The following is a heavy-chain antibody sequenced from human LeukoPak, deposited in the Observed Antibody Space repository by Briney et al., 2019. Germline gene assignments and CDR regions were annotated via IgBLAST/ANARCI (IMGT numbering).Heavy chain of an antibody. V-gene: IGHV4-59*01. CDR2: ISFSGST. CDR1: GGSISTYY. Sequence: PSETLSLTCTVSGGSISTYYWSWIRQPPGKGLEWIGFISFSGSTNYNPSLKSRVTILIDTSKNQFSLKLSSVTAADTAVYYCARDRGDTAMAHPFDYWGQGTLVTVSS. D-gene: IGHD5-18*01. CDR3: ARDRGDTAMAHPFDY. J-gene: IGHJ4*02.